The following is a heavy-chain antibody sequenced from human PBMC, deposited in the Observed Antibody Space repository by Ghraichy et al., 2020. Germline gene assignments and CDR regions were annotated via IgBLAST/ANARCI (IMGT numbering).Heavy chain of an antibody. V-gene: IGHV4-59*01. J-gene: IGHJ6*02. CDR1: GGSISSYY. D-gene: IGHD3-10*01. CDR3: ARTNKFREFGGMDV. CDR2: IYYSGST. Sequence: SETLSLTCTVSGGSISSYYWSWIRQPPGKGLEWLGYIYYSGSTDYNPSLKSRVTISVDTSKNQFSLKLSSVTAADTAVYYCARTNKFREFGGMDVWGQGTTVTVSS.